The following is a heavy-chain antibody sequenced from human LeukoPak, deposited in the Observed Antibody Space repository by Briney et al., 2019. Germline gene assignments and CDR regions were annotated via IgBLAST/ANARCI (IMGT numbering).Heavy chain of an antibody. CDR2: IYYSGST. Sequence: PSETLSLTCTVSGGSISSSRYYWAWVRQPPGKGLEWIGNIYYSGSTYSNPSLKSRVTIFVDTSKNQFSLKLSAVTAADTAVYFCASFNQSDAFDIWGQGTVVTVSS. J-gene: IGHJ3*02. V-gene: IGHV4-39*01. CDR1: GGSISSSRYY. CDR3: ASFNQSDAFDI.